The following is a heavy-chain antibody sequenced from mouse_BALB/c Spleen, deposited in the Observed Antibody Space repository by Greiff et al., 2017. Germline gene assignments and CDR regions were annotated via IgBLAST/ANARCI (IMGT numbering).Heavy chain of an antibody. CDR1: GYSITSDYA. CDR2: ISYSGST. J-gene: IGHJ3*01. V-gene: IGHV3-2*02. Sequence: EVHLVESGPGLVKPSQSLSLTCTVTGYSITSDYAWNWIRQFPGNKLEWMGYISYSGSTSYNPSLKSRISITRDTSKNQFFLQLNSVTTEDTATYYCARESTMITTGFAYWGQGTLVAVSA. CDR3: ARESTMITTGFAY. D-gene: IGHD2-4*01.